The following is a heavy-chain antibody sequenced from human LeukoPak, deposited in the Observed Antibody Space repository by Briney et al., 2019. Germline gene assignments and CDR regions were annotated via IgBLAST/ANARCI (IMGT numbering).Heavy chain of an antibody. J-gene: IGHJ4*02. Sequence: SETLSLTCTVSGGSISSYYWSWIRQHPGKGLEWIGYIYYSGSTYYNPSLKSRVTISVDTSKNQFSLKLSSVTAADTAVYYCARTFQYSSSWYMDYWGQGTLVTVSS. D-gene: IGHD6-13*01. V-gene: IGHV4-59*06. CDR3: ARTFQYSSSWYMDY. CDR2: IYYSGST. CDR1: GGSISSYY.